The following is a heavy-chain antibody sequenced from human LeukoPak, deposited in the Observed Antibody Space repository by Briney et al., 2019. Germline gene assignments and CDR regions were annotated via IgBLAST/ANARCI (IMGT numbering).Heavy chain of an antibody. J-gene: IGHJ4*02. CDR1: GGSFRGYY. V-gene: IGHV4-34*01. CDR2: INQSGAT. CDR3: ASSRNYYDGSGNWEYYFDH. Sequence: SETLSLTCVVYGGSFRGYYWSWIRQPPGKGLEWIGEINQSGATNYNPSLKSRVTVSVDTSKNQFSLKLSSAAAADTAVYYCASSRNYYDGSGNWEYYFDHWGQGTLVTVSS. D-gene: IGHD3-22*01.